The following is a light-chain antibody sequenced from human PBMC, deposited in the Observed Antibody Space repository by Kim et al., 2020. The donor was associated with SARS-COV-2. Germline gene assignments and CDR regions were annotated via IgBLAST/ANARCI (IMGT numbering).Light chain of an antibody. V-gene: IGKV3-20*01. Sequence: EIVVTQSPGTLSLSPGERATLSCRTSQAVVRNYLAWYQQKPGQAPRLLIFGASSRATGIPDRFSGSGSGTDFTLTISRLKPEDFAVYYCQPYGNSPRTFGQGTKVEI. CDR2: GAS. CDR1: QAVVRNY. CDR3: QPYGNSPRT. J-gene: IGKJ2*01.